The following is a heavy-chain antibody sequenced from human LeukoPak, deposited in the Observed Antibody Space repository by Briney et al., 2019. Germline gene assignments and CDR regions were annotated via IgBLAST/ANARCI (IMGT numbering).Heavy chain of an antibody. Sequence: SQTLSLTCAISGGSVSSNSAAWNWITQSPSRGLEWPGRTYYRSKWSNDYAVSVKSRITINPDTSKNHFSLQLNSVTPEDTAVYYCARGGGAFDIWGQGTMVTVTS. V-gene: IGHV6-1*01. J-gene: IGHJ3*02. CDR3: ARGGGAFDI. CDR1: GGSVSSNSAA. CDR2: TYYRSKWSN.